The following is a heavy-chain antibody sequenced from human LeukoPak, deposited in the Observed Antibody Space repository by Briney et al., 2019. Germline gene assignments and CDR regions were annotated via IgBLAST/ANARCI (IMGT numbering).Heavy chain of an antibody. CDR1: GYSFTSYW. D-gene: IGHD3-3*01. V-gene: IGHV5-51*01. Sequence: GESLKISCKGSGYSFTSYWIGWVRQMPGKGLEWMGIIYPGDSDTRYSPSFQGQVTISADKSISTAYLQWSSLKASDTAMYYCARLADLWSGYTNWFDPWGQGTLVTVSS. CDR2: IYPGDSDT. J-gene: IGHJ5*02. CDR3: ARLADLWSGYTNWFDP.